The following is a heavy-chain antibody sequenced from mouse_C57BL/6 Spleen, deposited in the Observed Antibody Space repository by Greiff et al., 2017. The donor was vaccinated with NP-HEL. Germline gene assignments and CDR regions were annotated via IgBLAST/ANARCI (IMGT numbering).Heavy chain of an antibody. V-gene: IGHV1-66*01. CDR1: GYSFTSYY. CDR3: ARWGDGAFAY. Sequence: VQLQQSGPELVKPGASVKISCKASGYSFTSYYIHWVKQRPGQGLEWIGWIYPGSGNTKYNEKFKGKATLTADTSSSTAYMQLSSLTSEDSAVYYCARWGDGAFAYWGQGTLVTVSA. D-gene: IGHD3-1*01. J-gene: IGHJ3*01. CDR2: IYPGSGNT.